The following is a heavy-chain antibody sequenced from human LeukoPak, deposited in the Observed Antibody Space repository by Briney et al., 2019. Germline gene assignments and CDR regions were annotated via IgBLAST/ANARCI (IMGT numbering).Heavy chain of an antibody. V-gene: IGHV6-1*01. CDR1: GDSVSSNSAA. CDR2: TYYRFKWYN. Sequence: SQTLSLTCAISGDSVSSNSAAWNWIRQSPSRGLEWLGRTYYRFKWYNDYAVSVKSRITINPDTSKNQFSLQLNSVTPEDTAVYYCASDRRWFGELLSGNYYYGMDVWGQGTTVTVS. J-gene: IGHJ6*02. CDR3: ASDRRWFGELLSGNYYYGMDV. D-gene: IGHD3-10*01.